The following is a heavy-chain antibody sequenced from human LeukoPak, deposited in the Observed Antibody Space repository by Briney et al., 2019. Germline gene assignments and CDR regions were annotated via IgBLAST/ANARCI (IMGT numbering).Heavy chain of an antibody. Sequence: GGSLRLSCAASGFTFDDYAMHWVRQAPGKGLEWVSAISGSGGSTYYADSVKGRFTISRDNSKNTLYLQMNSLRAEDTAVYYCAKDRQLVGANYFDYWGQGTLVTVSS. CDR2: ISGSGGST. CDR1: GFTFDDYA. J-gene: IGHJ4*02. CDR3: AKDRQLVGANYFDY. V-gene: IGHV3-23*01. D-gene: IGHD1-26*01.